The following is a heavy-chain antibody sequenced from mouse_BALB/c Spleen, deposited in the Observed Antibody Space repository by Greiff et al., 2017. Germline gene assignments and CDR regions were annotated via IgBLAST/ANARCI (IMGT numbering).Heavy chain of an antibody. CDR3: VREGDY. CDR2: IRSKSNNYAT. Sequence: GGGLVQPKGSLKLSCAASGFTFNTYAMNWVRQAPGKGLEWVARIRSKSNNYATYYADSVKDRFTISRDDSQSMLYLQMNNLKTEDTAMYYCVREGDYWGQGTTLTVSS. J-gene: IGHJ2*01. V-gene: IGHV10-1*02. CDR1: GFTFNTYA.